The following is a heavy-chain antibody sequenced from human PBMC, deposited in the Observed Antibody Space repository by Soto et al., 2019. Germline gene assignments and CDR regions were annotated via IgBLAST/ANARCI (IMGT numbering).Heavy chain of an antibody. J-gene: IGHJ4*02. CDR2: LYSSGST. V-gene: IGHV4-59*02. CDR1: GASVSRYY. CDR3: ARRVSAYYDF. Sequence: QVQLQESGPGLVKPSETRSLTCTVSGASVSRYYVAWIRQSPGKGLEWIGFLYSSGSTHYNSSPQSRGPISVDTSNAQFSLRLSSVTAADTAVYYSARRVSAYYDFWGQGTRVTASS. D-gene: IGHD2-8*01.